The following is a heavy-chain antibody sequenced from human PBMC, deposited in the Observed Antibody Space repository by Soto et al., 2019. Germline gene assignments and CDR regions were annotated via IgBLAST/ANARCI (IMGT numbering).Heavy chain of an antibody. J-gene: IGHJ4*02. CDR2: INPSGGST. D-gene: IGHD6-19*01. Sequence: QVQLVQSGAEVKKPGASVKVSCKASGYTFTSYYMHWVRQAPGQGLEWMGIINPSGGSTSYAQKFQGRVTMTRDTATSTGYIELSSLRSEYTAVYYCARVPGSGFEPQFSYWGQGTLVTVSS. CDR1: GYTFTSYY. V-gene: IGHV1-46*03. CDR3: ARVPGSGFEPQFSY.